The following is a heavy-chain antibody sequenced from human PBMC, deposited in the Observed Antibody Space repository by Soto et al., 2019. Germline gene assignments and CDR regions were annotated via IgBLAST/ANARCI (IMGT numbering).Heavy chain of an antibody. J-gene: IGHJ4*02. D-gene: IGHD4-4*01. Sequence: QLQLQESGPRLVKPSETLSLICSVSGASITSGNYYWAWIRQPPGKGLEWIGSMFYRGTTHYNSSLETRVSISADTAKNQISLNLNSVTAADTAIYFCARHPSLYRHLEFWGQGILVTVCS. CDR3: ARHPSLYRHLEF. CDR2: MFYRGTT. CDR1: GASITSGNYY. V-gene: IGHV4-39*01.